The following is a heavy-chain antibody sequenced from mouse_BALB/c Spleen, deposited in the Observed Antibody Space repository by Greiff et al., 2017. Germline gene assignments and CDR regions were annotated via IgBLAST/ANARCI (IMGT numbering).Heavy chain of an antibody. J-gene: IGHJ2*01. D-gene: IGHD2-4*01. V-gene: IGHV3-2*02. CDR3: ARGDDYVFDY. CDR1: GYSFTSDYA. Sequence: EVKLEESGPGLVKPSQSLSLTCTVSGYSFTSDYAWNWIRQPPGNLLGWMGYISYSGSTSYNPSLKSRISITRDTSKNQSFLQLNSVTTEDTATYYCARGDDYVFDYWGQGTTLTVSS. CDR2: ISYSGST.